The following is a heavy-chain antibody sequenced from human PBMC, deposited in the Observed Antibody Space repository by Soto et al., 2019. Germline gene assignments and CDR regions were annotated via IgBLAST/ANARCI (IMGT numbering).Heavy chain of an antibody. J-gene: IGHJ5*02. CDR1: GFTFSSYG. Sequence: PGGSLRLSCAASGFTFSSYGMHWVRQAPGKGLEWVAVISYDGSNKYYADSVKGRFTISRDNSKNTLYLQMNSLRAEDTAVYYCANGEGHNWNYPWFDPWGQGTLVTVSS. D-gene: IGHD1-7*01. CDR3: ANGEGHNWNYPWFDP. CDR2: ISYDGSNK. V-gene: IGHV3-30*18.